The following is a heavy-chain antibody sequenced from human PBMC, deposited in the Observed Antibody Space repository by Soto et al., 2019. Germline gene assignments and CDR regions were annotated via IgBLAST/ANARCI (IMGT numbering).Heavy chain of an antibody. CDR1: GFTFSSYS. CDR2: ISSSSSTI. Sequence: EVQLVESGGGLVQPGGSLRLSCAASGFTFSSYSMNWVRQAPGKGLEWVSYISSSSSTIYYADSVKGRFTISRDNAKKSLYLQMNSRRDEDTAVYYCARKNTYYYDSSGRMDVWGQGTTVTVSS. V-gene: IGHV3-48*02. J-gene: IGHJ6*02. D-gene: IGHD3-22*01. CDR3: ARKNTYYYDSSGRMDV.